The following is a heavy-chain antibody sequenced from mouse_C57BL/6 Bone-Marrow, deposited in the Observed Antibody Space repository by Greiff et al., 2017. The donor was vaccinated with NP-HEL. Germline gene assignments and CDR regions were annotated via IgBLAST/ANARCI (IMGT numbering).Heavy chain of an antibody. J-gene: IGHJ3*01. CDR3: ARDGSSSAWFPY. CDR1: GYTFTSYW. D-gene: IGHD1-1*01. V-gene: IGHV1-69*01. Sequence: VQLQQPGAELVMPGASVKLSCKASGYTFTSYWMHWVKQRPGQGLEWIGEIDPSDSYTNYNQKFKGKSTLTVDKSSSTAYMQLSSLTSEDSAVYYCARDGSSSAWFPYWGQGTLVTVSA. CDR2: IDPSDSYT.